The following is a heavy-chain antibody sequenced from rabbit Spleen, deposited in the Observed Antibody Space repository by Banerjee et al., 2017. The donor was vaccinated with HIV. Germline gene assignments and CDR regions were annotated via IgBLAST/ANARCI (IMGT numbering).Heavy chain of an antibody. D-gene: IGHD8-1*01. V-gene: IGHV1S45*01. CDR3: ARDTGSSFSSYGMDL. CDR1: GFSLSASDF. CDR2: VYTGSSGNT. J-gene: IGHJ6*01. Sequence: QEQVVESGGGLVQPEGSLTLTCTASGFSLSASDFIYWVRQAPGKGLEWIACVYTGSSGNTYYASWAKGRFAISKTASTPVTLQMTSLTAADTATYFCARDTGSSFSSYGMDLWGPGTLVTVS.